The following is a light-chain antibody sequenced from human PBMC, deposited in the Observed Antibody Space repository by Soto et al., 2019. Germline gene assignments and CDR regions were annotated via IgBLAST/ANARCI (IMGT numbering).Light chain of an antibody. Sequence: ILMTQSPSTLSVSPGERVTLSCRASQSVRSKLAWYQQKPGQAPRLLIYGASTRATGLPARFSGSGSGTDLTLTISSLQSEDFAVYFCQQYNTWPPITFGQGTRLEIK. CDR3: QQYNTWPPIT. J-gene: IGKJ5*01. V-gene: IGKV3-15*01. CDR2: GAS. CDR1: QSVRSK.